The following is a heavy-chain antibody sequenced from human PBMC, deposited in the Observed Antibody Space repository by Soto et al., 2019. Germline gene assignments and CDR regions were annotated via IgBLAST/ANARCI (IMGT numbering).Heavy chain of an antibody. Sequence: SETLSLTCTVSGGSISSSSYYWGWIRQPPGKGLEWIGSIYYSGSTYYNPSLKSRVTISVDTSKNQFSLKLSSVTAADTAVYYCARHIGYCSGGSCYPYDAFDIWGQGTMVTVSS. V-gene: IGHV4-39*01. D-gene: IGHD2-15*01. CDR1: GGSISSSSYY. J-gene: IGHJ3*02. CDR3: ARHIGYCSGGSCYPYDAFDI. CDR2: IYYSGST.